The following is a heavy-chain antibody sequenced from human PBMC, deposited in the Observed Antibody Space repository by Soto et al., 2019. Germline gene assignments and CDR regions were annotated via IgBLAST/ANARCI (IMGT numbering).Heavy chain of an antibody. V-gene: IGHV4-30-4*02. J-gene: IGHJ6*01. CDR3: ARDIWVGPDLYYYGMGV. CDR2: IFYSGTT. D-gene: IGHD1-26*01. CDR1: GDRISIADYY. Sequence: PSSTVSLTSTDSGDRISIADYYWSWIRQTPEKGLEWIGQIFYSGTTYYNPSLKSRLTISLDTSKNHCSLMLTSVTAADTGVYYCARDIWVGPDLYYYGMGVWAQLPTV.